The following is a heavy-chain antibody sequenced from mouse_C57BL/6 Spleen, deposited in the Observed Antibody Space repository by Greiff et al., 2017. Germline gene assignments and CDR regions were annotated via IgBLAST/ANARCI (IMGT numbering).Heavy chain of an antibody. CDR3: ARVYYDYDPYFDY. D-gene: IGHD2-4*01. CDR1: GYTFTDYY. Sequence: VQLQQSGPELVKPGASVKISCKASGYTFTDYYMNWVKQSHGKSLEWIGDINPNNGGTSYNQKFKSKATLTVDKSSSTAYMELRSLTSEDSAVYYCARVYYDYDPYFDYWGQGTTLTVSS. V-gene: IGHV1-26*01. CDR2: INPNNGGT. J-gene: IGHJ2*01.